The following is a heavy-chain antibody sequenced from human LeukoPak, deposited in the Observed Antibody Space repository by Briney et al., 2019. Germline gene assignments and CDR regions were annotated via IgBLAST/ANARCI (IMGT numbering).Heavy chain of an antibody. Sequence: SVTVSCKASGYSFTCYYMHWVRLAPGPGLEWMGWINPNSGGTNYAQKFQGRVTMTRDTSISTAYMELSRLRSDDTAVYYCAVRGSYSPFDYWGQGTLVTVSS. CDR3: AVRGSYSPFDY. J-gene: IGHJ4*02. D-gene: IGHD1-26*01. V-gene: IGHV1-2*02. CDR2: INPNSGGT. CDR1: GYSFTCYY.